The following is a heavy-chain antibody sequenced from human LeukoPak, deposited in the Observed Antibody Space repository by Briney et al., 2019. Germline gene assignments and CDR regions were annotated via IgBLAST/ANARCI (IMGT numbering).Heavy chain of an antibody. J-gene: IGHJ4*02. CDR2: ISSSGSTI. CDR3: ARAGKEYYDILTGYYNEVYFDY. Sequence: GGSLRLSCAASGFTFSDYYMSWIRQAPGKGLEWVSYISSSGSTIYYADSVKGRFTISRDNAKNSLYLQMSSLRAEDTAVYYCARAGKEYYDILTGYYNEVYFDYWGQGTLVTVSS. D-gene: IGHD3-9*01. CDR1: GFTFSDYY. V-gene: IGHV3-11*01.